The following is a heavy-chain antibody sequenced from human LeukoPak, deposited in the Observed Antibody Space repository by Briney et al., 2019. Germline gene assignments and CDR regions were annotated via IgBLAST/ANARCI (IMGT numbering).Heavy chain of an antibody. D-gene: IGHD3-22*01. CDR3: AKDQAVTMIVVVNSDAFDI. CDR2: ISGSGGST. CDR1: GFTFSSYG. Sequence: GGSLRLSCAASGFTFSSYGMSWVRQAPGKGLEWVSAISGSGGSTYYADSVKGRFTISRDNSKNTLYLQMNSLRAEDTAVYYCAKDQAVTMIVVVNSDAFDIWGQGTMVTVPS. J-gene: IGHJ3*02. V-gene: IGHV3-23*01.